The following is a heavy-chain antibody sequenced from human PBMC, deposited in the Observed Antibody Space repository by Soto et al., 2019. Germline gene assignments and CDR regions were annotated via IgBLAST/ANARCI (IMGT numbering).Heavy chain of an antibody. Sequence: SETLSLTCAVYGGSFSGYYWSWIRQPPGKGLEWIGEINHSGSTNYNPSLKSRGTISVDTSKNQFSLKLSSVTAAGPAVYYCAGEGGYCSGGSCHGAFDIWGQGTMVTVSS. CDR3: AGEGGYCSGGSCHGAFDI. D-gene: IGHD2-15*01. CDR1: GGSFSGYY. V-gene: IGHV4-34*01. CDR2: INHSGST. J-gene: IGHJ3*02.